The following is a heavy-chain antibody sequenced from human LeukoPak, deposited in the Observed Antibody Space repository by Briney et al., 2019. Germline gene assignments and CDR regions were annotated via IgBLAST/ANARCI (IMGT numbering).Heavy chain of an antibody. CDR2: INRDGSST. CDR1: GIIFSNYW. V-gene: IGHV3-74*01. Sequence: GGSLRLSCAASGIIFSNYWMHWVRQAPGKGLVWVSRINRDGSSTSYADSVKGRFTISRDNAKNTLYLQMNSLRAEDTAVYYCARGGGYSYGSFESWGQGTLVTVSS. D-gene: IGHD5-18*01. J-gene: IGHJ4*02. CDR3: ARGGGYSYGSFES.